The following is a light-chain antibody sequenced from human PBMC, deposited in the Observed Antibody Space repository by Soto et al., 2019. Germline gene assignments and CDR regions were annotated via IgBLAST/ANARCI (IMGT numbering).Light chain of an antibody. Sequence: QSALTQPASVSGSPGQSITISCTGTSSDVGGYNYVSWYQQHPGKAPKLMIYDVTNLPSGFSNRFSGSKSGNTASLTISGLQAEDEADYYCSSYTSSSTLVFGGGTKVTVL. CDR3: SSYTSSSTLV. V-gene: IGLV2-14*03. CDR1: SSDVGGYNY. J-gene: IGLJ3*02. CDR2: DVT.